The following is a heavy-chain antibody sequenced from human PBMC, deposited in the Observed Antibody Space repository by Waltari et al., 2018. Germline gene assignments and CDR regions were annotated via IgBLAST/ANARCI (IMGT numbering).Heavy chain of an antibody. CDR1: GGTFSSAA. CDR2: IIPIFGTA. V-gene: IGHV1-69*14. D-gene: IGHD3-3*01. CDR3: AREKDFGVVIIFDY. J-gene: IGHJ4*02. Sequence: QVQLLQSGAEVKKPGSAVKGSCKASGGTFSSAASSWLRQAPGQGLEWMGRIIPIFGTANYAQKFQARVTITADKSTSTAYMELSSLRSEDTAVYYCAREKDFGVVIIFDYWGQGTLVTVSS.